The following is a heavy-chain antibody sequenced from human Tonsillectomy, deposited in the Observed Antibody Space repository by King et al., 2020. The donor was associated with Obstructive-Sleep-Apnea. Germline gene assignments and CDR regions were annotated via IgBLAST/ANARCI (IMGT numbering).Heavy chain of an antibody. D-gene: IGHD3-22*01. CDR1: GFTFSSYS. Sequence: VQLVESGGGLVKPGGSLRLSCAASGFTFSSYSMNWVRQAPGKGLEWVSSISSSSSYIYYADSVKGRFTISRDNAKNSLYLQMNSLRAEDTAVYYCARLVRYYYDSSGYYFYYWGQGTLVTVSS. CDR3: ARLVRYYYDSSGYYFYY. CDR2: ISSSSSYI. J-gene: IGHJ4*02. V-gene: IGHV3-21*01.